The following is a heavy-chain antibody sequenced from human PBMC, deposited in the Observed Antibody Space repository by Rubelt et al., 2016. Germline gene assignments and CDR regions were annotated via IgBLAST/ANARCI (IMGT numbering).Heavy chain of an antibody. CDR1: GGSFSKTSYY. D-gene: IGHD5-12*01. CDR2: VYYSGTS. V-gene: IGHV4-39*01. J-gene: IGHJ4*02. Sequence: LQLQESGPGLVKPSETLSLTCTVSGGSFSKTSYYWGWIRQTPGKGMELIGSVYYSGTSYYTPSLQTRVHISVDMSKNQFSLRRSSVGAADTAVYYCARRRNSGYDFDYWGQGTLVTVSS. CDR3: ARRRNSGYDFDY.